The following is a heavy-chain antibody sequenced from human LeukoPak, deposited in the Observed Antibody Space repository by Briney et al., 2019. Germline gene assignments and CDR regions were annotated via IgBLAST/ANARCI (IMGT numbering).Heavy chain of an antibody. CDR2: INAGNGNT. V-gene: IGHV1-3*03. D-gene: IGHD3-10*01. CDR3: ARERSIPYYYGSGSYYNGNALDY. J-gene: IGHJ4*02. Sequence: ASVKVSCKASGYTFTSYAMHWVRQAPGQRLEWMGWINAGNGNTKYSQEFQGRVTITRDTSASTAYMELSSLRSEDTAVYYCARERSIPYYYGSGSYYNGNALDYWGQGTLVTVSS. CDR1: GYTFTSYA.